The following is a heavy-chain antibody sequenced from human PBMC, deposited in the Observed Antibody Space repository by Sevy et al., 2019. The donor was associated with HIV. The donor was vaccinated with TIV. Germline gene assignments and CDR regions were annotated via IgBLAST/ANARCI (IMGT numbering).Heavy chain of an antibody. CDR1: EFTFSTYT. CDR2: ITFSSNYI. Sequence: GGSLRLSCAASEFTFSTYTMNWVRQAPGKGLEWLSSITFSSNYIYYADSVKGRFTISRDNAKKSLFLQMNSLRAEDTAVYYCARPYGSGSWEAFDIWGQGTMVTVSS. D-gene: IGHD3-10*01. CDR3: ARPYGSGSWEAFDI. J-gene: IGHJ3*02. V-gene: IGHV3-21*01.